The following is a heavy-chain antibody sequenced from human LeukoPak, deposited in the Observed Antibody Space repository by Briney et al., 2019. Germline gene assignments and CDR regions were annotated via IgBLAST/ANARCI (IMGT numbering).Heavy chain of an antibody. V-gene: IGHV3-11*06. J-gene: IGHJ5*02. CDR1: GFTFSDYY. Sequence: GGSLRLSCAASGFTFSDYYMSWIRQAPGKGLEWVSYISSSSSYTNYADSVKGRFTISRDNAKNSLYPQMNSLRAEDTAVYYCARGGGPYCSGGSCYVWFDPWGQGTLVTVSS. CDR2: ISSSSSYT. CDR3: ARGGGPYCSGGSCYVWFDP. D-gene: IGHD2-15*01.